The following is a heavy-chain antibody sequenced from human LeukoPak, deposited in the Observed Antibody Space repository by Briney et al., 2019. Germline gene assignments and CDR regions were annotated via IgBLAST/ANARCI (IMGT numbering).Heavy chain of an antibody. CDR1: GFTFSNYA. CDR3: AKARTHSYYDFWSGYLGY. Sequence: PGGSLRLSCAASGFTFSNYAMNWVRQAPGKGLEWVSGISGSGGSTYYADSVKGHFTISRDNSKNTLYVQMNSLRAEDTAVYYCAKARTHSYYDFWSGYLGYWGQGTLVTVSS. J-gene: IGHJ4*02. D-gene: IGHD3-3*01. CDR2: ISGSGGST. V-gene: IGHV3-23*01.